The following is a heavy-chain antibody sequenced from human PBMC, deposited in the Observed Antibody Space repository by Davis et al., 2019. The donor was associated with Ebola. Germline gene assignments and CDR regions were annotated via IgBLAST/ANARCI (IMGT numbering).Heavy chain of an antibody. Sequence: ESLKISCAASGFTVSSNYMSWVRQPPGKGLEWIGYIYCSGSTYYNPSLKSRVTISVDTSKNQFSLKLSSVTAADTAVYYCARVGGYGSGFLGWFDPWGQGTLVTVSS. V-gene: IGHV4-4*09. CDR1: GFTVSSNY. CDR2: IYCSGST. J-gene: IGHJ5*02. D-gene: IGHD3-10*01. CDR3: ARVGGYGSGFLGWFDP.